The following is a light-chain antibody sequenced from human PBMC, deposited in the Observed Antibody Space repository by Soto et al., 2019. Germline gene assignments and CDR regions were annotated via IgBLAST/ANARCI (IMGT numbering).Light chain of an antibody. CDR1: SSDVGGYNY. J-gene: IGLJ1*01. CDR2: DVS. Sequence: QSALTQPASVSGSPGQSITISCTGTSSDVGGYNYVSWYQQHPGQAPKLMIYDVSNRPSGVSNRFSGSKSGNTASLTISGLQAEDEAEYYCRSYTSSSTLNVFGTGTKGTVL. CDR3: RSYTSSSTLNV. V-gene: IGLV2-14*01.